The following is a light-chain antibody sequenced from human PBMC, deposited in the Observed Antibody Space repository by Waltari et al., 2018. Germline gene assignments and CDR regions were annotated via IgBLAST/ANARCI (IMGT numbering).Light chain of an antibody. Sequence: QSALTQPPSASGSPGQSVTISCTGTSSDVGGYNYVSWYQQHPGKAPKLMIYEVSKRPSGVPDRVSGSKSGNTASLTVSGLQAEDDADYYCSSYAGSNNFWVFGGGTKLTVL. CDR1: SSDVGGYNY. V-gene: IGLV2-8*01. J-gene: IGLJ3*02. CDR2: EVS. CDR3: SSYAGSNNFWV.